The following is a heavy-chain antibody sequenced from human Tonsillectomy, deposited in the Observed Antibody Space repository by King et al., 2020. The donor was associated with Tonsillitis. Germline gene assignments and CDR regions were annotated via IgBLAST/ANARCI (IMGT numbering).Heavy chain of an antibody. D-gene: IGHD6-19*01. CDR1: GYTFTGYY. Sequence: VQLVESGAEVKKPGASVKVSCKASGYTFTGYYMHWVRQAPGQGLEWMGWINPNSGGTNYAQKFQGRVTMSRDTSISTAYMEMNRLRSDETAVYYCARAQWEAGRCPNSSGLYYWGQGTLVTVSS. CDR2: INPNSGGT. CDR3: ARAQWEAGRCPNSSGLYY. J-gene: IGHJ4*02. V-gene: IGHV1-2*02.